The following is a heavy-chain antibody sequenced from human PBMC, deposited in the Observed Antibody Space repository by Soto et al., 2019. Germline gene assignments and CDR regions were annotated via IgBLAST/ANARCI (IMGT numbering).Heavy chain of an antibody. V-gene: IGHV1-46*03. D-gene: IGHD1-1*01. J-gene: IGHJ4*02. CDR3: TAGLGRTDDDI. Sequence: ASVKVSCKASGYTFTSYYMHWVRQAPGQGLEWMGIINPSGGSTSYAQKFQGRVTMTRDTSTSTVYMELSSLRSEDTAVYYCTAGLGRTDDDIWGQGTLVTVSS. CDR1: GYTFTSYY. CDR2: INPSGGST.